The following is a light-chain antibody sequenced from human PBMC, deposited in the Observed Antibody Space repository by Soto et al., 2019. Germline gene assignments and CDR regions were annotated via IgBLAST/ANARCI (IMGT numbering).Light chain of an antibody. CDR1: SSDVGGYNY. V-gene: IGLV2-14*01. CDR2: DVS. Sequence: QSALTQPASVSGSPGQSITISCTGTSSDVGGYNYVSWYQQHPGKAPKLMIYDVSNRPSGLSNRFSGSKSGNTASLTSSGLQAEDEADYYCSSYTSSSTYVFGTGTKLTVL. J-gene: IGLJ1*01. CDR3: SSYTSSSTYV.